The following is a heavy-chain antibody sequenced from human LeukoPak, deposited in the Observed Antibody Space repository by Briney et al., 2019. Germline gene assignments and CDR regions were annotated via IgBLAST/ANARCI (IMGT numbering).Heavy chain of an antibody. CDR2: ISDNGGET. CDR1: GFTFTDYA. CDR3: ARDGGGWELLD. Sequence: PGGSLRLSCAASGFTFTDYAMSWVRQAPEKGLEWISTISDNGGETYYADSVKGRFAISRDNSKNTLFLQMNSLRAEDTAVYYCARDGGGWELLDWGQGTLVTVSS. V-gene: IGHV3-23*01. D-gene: IGHD1-26*01. J-gene: IGHJ4*02.